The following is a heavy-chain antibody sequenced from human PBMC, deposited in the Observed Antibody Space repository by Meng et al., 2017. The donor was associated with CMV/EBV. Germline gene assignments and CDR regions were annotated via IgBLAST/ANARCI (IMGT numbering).Heavy chain of an antibody. J-gene: IGHJ5*02. Sequence: FSIKTYGVRVAWLRQSPGKALEWLALVAWDDDKRYTPSLSGRLTITEDTSKSQVVLTMTDMDPVDTGTYYCAHRRYGGTNYDFFDPWGQGLLVTVSS. CDR1: FSIKTYGVR. V-gene: IGHV2-5*02. CDR2: VAWDDDK. CDR3: AHRRYGGTNYDFFDP. D-gene: IGHD3-3*01.